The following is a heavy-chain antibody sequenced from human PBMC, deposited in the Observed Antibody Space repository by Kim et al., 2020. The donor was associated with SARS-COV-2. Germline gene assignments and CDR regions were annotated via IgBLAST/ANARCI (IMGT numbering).Heavy chain of an antibody. J-gene: IGHJ2*01. CDR1: GYSFTDYW. Sequence: GESLKISCKGSGYSFTDYWIGWVRQMPGKGLEWMGIIYPGDSDARYSPSFRGQVSLSVAKSVTTAYLQWRSLKASDTAMYYCARRRGTSLSWYFDLWGRGTLVIVSS. CDR3: ARRRGTSLSWYFDL. CDR2: IYPGDSDA. V-gene: IGHV5-51*01. D-gene: IGHD1-26*01.